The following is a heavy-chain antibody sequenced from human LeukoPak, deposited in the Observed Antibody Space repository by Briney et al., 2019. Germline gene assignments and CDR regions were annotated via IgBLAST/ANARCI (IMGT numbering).Heavy chain of an antibody. J-gene: IGHJ4*02. V-gene: IGHV3-7*03. CDR1: GFTFSSYW. D-gene: IGHD3-10*01. Sequence: GGSLRLSCAASGFTFSSYWMSWVRQAPGKGLEWVANIKHDGSEKYYVDSVKGRFTISRDNAKNSLYLQMNSLKTEDTAVYYCTRDSRPYGSGSYRAWTDYWGQGTLVTVSS. CDR2: IKHDGSEK. CDR3: TRDSRPYGSGSYRAWTDY.